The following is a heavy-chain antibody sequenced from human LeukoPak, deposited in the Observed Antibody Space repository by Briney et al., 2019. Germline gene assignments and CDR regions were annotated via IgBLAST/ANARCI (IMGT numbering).Heavy chain of an antibody. Sequence: GGSLRLSCAASGYTFSSYWMHWVRQAPGKGLVWVSRINSDGSSTSYADSVKGRFTISRDNAKNTLCLQMNSLRAEDTAVYYCARAPEWLAIYYFDYWGQGTLVTVSS. CDR1: GYTFSSYW. J-gene: IGHJ4*02. V-gene: IGHV3-74*01. CDR3: ARAPEWLAIYYFDY. CDR2: INSDGSST. D-gene: IGHD6-19*01.